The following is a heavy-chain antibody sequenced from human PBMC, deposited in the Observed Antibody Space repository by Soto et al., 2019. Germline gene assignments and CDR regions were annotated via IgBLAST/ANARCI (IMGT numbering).Heavy chain of an antibody. CDR1: GGTFSSYA. V-gene: IGHV1-69*13. J-gene: IGHJ2*01. CDR2: IIPIFGTA. CDR3: AGVNYSPNGGCYSQHWYLDL. D-gene: IGHD2-8*01. Sequence: SVKVSCKASGGTFSSYAISWVRQAPGQGLEWMGGIIPIFGTANYAQKFQGRVTITADESTSTAYMELSSLRSEDTAVYYCAGVNYSPNGGCYSQHWYLDLWGRGTLVAVYS.